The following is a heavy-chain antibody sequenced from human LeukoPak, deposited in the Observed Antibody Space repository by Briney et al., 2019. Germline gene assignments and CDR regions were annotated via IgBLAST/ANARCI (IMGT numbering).Heavy chain of an antibody. Sequence: ASVKVSCTASGYTFTIYAMNWVRQAPGQGLEWIGWINTNTGNPTYAQGFTGRFVFSLDTSVSTAYLQISSLKAEDTAVYYCARLGGEAGLDYWGQGTLVTVSS. CDR1: GYTFTIYA. CDR2: INTNTGNP. D-gene: IGHD3-10*01. CDR3: ARLGGEAGLDY. V-gene: IGHV7-4-1*02. J-gene: IGHJ4*02.